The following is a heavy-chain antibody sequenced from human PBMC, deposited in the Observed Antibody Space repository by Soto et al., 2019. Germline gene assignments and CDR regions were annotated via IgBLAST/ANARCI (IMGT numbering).Heavy chain of an antibody. V-gene: IGHV5-51*01. CDR1: GYSFTRYW. CDR3: ARYSGYDVYYYYGMDV. D-gene: IGHD5-12*01. J-gene: IGHJ6*02. CDR2: IYPGDSDT. Sequence: GDSLKISCKGSGYSFTRYWIGWVRLMPGKGLEWMGIIYPGDSDTRYSPSFQGQVTISADKSISNAYLQWSSLKASDTATYDCARYSGYDVYYYYGMDVWGQGTTVTVSS.